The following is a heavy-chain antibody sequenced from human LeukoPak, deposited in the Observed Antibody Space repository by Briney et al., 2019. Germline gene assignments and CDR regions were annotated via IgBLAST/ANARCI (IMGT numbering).Heavy chain of an antibody. CDR3: AVWLEGVCY. CDR2: ISSSGSTI. J-gene: IGHJ4*02. V-gene: IGHV3-48*03. CDR1: GFTFSSYE. Sequence: GGSLRLSCAASGFTFSSYEMNWVRQAPGKGLEWVSYISSSGSTIYYADSVKGRFTISRDNAKNSLYLQMNSLKTEDTAVYYCAVWLEGVCYWGQGALVTVSS. D-gene: IGHD3-9*01.